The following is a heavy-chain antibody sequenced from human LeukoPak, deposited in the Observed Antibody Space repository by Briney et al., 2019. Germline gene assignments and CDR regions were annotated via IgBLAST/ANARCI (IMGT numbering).Heavy chain of an antibody. Sequence: GGSLRLSCAASGFTFSSYGMHWVRQAPGKGLEWVAFIRYDGSNKYYADSVKGRFTISGDNSKNTLYPQMNSLRAEDTAVYYCAKDQYYYGSGSDYWGQGTLVTVSS. CDR1: GFTFSSYG. J-gene: IGHJ4*02. CDR3: AKDQYYYGSGSDY. CDR2: IRYDGSNK. V-gene: IGHV3-30*02. D-gene: IGHD3-10*01.